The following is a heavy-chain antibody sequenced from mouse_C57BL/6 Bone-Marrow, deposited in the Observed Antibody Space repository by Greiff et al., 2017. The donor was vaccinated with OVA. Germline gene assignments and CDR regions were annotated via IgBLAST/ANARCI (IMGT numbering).Heavy chain of an antibody. CDR2: IAPSDSYI. J-gene: IGHJ2*02. CDR1: GYTFTNYW. CDR3: AHYGSRLSLHY. Sequence: QVQLQQPGAELVRPGTSVKLSCKASGYTFTNYWMHWVKQRPGQGLEWIGVIAPSDSYINYNQKFKGRATLTVDTSSSTAYMHLSSLTSEDSAVYCCAHYGSRLSLHYWGQGTSLTVSS. V-gene: IGHV1-59*01. D-gene: IGHD1-1*01.